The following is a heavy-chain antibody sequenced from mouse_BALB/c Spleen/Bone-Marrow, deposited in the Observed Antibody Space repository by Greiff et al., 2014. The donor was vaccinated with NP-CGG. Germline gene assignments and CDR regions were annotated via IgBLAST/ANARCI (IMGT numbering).Heavy chain of an antibody. D-gene: IGHD2-2*01. CDR3: AGGWLPSYAMDY. Sequence: EVQLVESGAELVKPGASVKLSCTASGFNIKDTYMHWVKQRPEQGLEWIGRIGPANGNTKYDPKFQGKATITADTSSNTAYLQLSSLTSEDTAVYYCAGGWLPSYAMDYWGQGTSVTVSS. CDR2: IGPANGNT. V-gene: IGHV14-3*02. CDR1: GFNIKDTY. J-gene: IGHJ4*01.